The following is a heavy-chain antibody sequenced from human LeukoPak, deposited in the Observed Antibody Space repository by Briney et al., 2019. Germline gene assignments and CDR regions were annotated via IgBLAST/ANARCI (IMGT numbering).Heavy chain of an antibody. Sequence: GGSLRLSCAASGFTFSGYAMSWVRQAPGKGLEWVSTFSGSADNTYYADSVKGRFTISRDNSKNTLYLQMNSLRAEDTAVYYCAKDLGGRIAAAGTSAFDIWGQGTMVTVSS. J-gene: IGHJ3*02. V-gene: IGHV3-23*01. CDR2: FSGSADNT. CDR3: AKDLGGRIAAAGTSAFDI. D-gene: IGHD6-13*01. CDR1: GFTFSGYA.